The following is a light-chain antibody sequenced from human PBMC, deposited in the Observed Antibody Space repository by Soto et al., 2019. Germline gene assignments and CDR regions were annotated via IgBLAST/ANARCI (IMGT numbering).Light chain of an antibody. V-gene: IGLV2-8*01. Sequence: QLVLTQPASVSGSPGQSITISCTGGSSDIASYNYVSWYQQHPGKVPRLIIYAVNKRPSGVPDRFSGSKSGNTASLTVSGLQADDEADYYCSSFAGSDNLGIFGGGTKLTVL. CDR1: SSDIASYNY. CDR3: SSFAGSDNLGI. CDR2: AVN. J-gene: IGLJ2*01.